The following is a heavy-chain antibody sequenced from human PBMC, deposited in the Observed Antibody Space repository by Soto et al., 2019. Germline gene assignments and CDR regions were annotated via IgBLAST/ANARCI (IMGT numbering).Heavy chain of an antibody. CDR1: GYTFTSYY. CDR3: ARPLEKHRRPYSSIWSRNTYYYYGMDV. D-gene: IGHD6-13*01. Sequence: ASVKVSCKASGYTFTSYYMHWVRQAPGQGLEWMGIINPSGGSTSYAQKFQGRVTMTRDTSTSTVYMELSSLRSEDTAGYYCARPLEKHRRPYSSIWSRNTYYYYGMDVWGQGTTVTVS. CDR2: INPSGGST. V-gene: IGHV1-46*01. J-gene: IGHJ6*02.